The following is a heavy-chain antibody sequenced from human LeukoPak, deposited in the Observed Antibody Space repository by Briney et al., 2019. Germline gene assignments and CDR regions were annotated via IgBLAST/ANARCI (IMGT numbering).Heavy chain of an antibody. Sequence: SETLSLTCTVSGGSISSSSYYWGWIRQPPGKGLEWIGSIYYRGSTYYNPSLKSRVTISVDTSKNQFSLKLSSVTAADTAVYYYARQIVGATSVWFDPWGQGTLVTVSS. D-gene: IGHD1-26*01. CDR1: GGSISSSSYY. J-gene: IGHJ5*02. V-gene: IGHV4-39*01. CDR2: IYYRGST. CDR3: ARQIVGATSVWFDP.